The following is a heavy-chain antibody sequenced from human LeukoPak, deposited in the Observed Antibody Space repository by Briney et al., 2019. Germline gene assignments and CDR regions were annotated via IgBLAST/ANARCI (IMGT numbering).Heavy chain of an antibody. Sequence: QPGGSLRLSCAASGFIVSTKYMSWVRQAPGKGLEWVSVIYSGGSTYYADSVKGRFTISRDNSKNTLYLQMNSLRAEDTAVYYCARKGIVGVIDYWGQGTLVTVSS. CDR2: IYSGGST. V-gene: IGHV3-66*01. D-gene: IGHD1-26*01. CDR1: GFIVSTKY. J-gene: IGHJ4*02. CDR3: ARKGIVGVIDY.